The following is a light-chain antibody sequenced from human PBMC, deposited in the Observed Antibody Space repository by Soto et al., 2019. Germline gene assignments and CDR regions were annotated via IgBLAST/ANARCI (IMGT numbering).Light chain of an antibody. V-gene: IGLV1-44*01. J-gene: IGLJ2*01. Sequence: QSVLTQPPSASGTPGQRVTISCCGSSSNIGSNTANWYQQLPGTAPKLLIYSNNQRPSGVPDRFSGSKSGTSASLAISGLQSEDEADYYCAAWDDSLNGVVFGGGTKLTVL. CDR1: SSNIGSNT. CDR2: SNN. CDR3: AAWDDSLNGVV.